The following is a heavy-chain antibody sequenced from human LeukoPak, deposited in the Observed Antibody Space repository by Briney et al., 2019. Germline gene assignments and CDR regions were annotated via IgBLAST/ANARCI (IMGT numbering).Heavy chain of an antibody. J-gene: IGHJ6*03. CDR2: IYTSGST. Sequence: PSETLSLTCTVSGGSLSRYYWRWIRQPPGKGLDCIGYIYTSGSTNYNPSLKSRDTISVDTSKNQFSLKLSSVTAADTAVYYCARARVGLVFRGSSYYYYYMDVWGKGTTVTVSS. CDR1: GGSLSRYY. V-gene: IGHV4-4*09. D-gene: IGHD1-26*01. CDR3: ARARVGLVFRGSSYYYYYMDV.